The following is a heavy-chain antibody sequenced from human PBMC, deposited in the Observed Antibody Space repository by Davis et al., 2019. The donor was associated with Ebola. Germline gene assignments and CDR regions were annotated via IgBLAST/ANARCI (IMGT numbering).Heavy chain of an antibody. J-gene: IGHJ4*02. D-gene: IGHD5-18*01. CDR2: IIPILGIA. CDR1: AGTFSSYA. Sequence: SVKVSCKASAGTFSSYAISWVRQAPGQGLEWMGRIIPILGIANYAQKFQGRVTITADKSTSTAYMELSSLRSEDTAVYYCAGGYSYGYWFDYWGQGTLVTVSS. V-gene: IGHV1-69*04. CDR3: AGGYSYGYWFDY.